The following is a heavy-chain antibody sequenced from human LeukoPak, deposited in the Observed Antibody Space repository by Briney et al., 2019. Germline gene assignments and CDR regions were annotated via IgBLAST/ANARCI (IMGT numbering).Heavy chain of an antibody. D-gene: IGHD2-8*01. V-gene: IGHV3-23*01. CDR2: VSASGNNT. J-gene: IGHJ4*02. CDR3: AKNGRLSSYCFDY. CDR1: GFTFRSFA. Sequence: QPGGSLRLSCAASGFTFRSFAMRWVRQAPGKGLEWVSAVSASGNNTYYADSVKGRLTISRDNSKNSLYLQMHSLRADAPSVNYCAKNGRLSSYCFDYCGQGTLGTVSS.